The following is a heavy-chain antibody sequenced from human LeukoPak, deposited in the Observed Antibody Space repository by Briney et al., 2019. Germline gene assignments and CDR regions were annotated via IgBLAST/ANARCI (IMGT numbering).Heavy chain of an antibody. Sequence: SETLSLTCAVYGGSFSGYYWSWIRQPPGKGLEWIGEINHSGSTNYNPSLKSRVTISVDTSKNQFPLKLSSVTAADTAVYYCARARTYGATEDYWGQGTLVTVSS. J-gene: IGHJ4*02. CDR3: ARARTYGATEDY. CDR2: INHSGST. V-gene: IGHV4-34*01. D-gene: IGHD4-17*01. CDR1: GGSFSGYY.